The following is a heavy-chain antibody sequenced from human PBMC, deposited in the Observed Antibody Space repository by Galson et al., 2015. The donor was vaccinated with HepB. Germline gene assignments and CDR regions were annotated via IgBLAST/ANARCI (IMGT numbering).Heavy chain of an antibody. D-gene: IGHD2-21*02. CDR3: ARDGLGTYCGGDCSPGYYFDY. J-gene: IGHJ4*02. CDR1: GFTFSPYS. Sequence: SLRLSCAASGFTFSPYSVTWVRQAPGKGLEWVSSISSSTRYIYYADSVKGRFTISRDNAKNSLYLQMNSLRAEDTAVYFCARDGLGTYCGGDCSPGYYFDYWGQGTLVTVSS. CDR2: ISSSTRYI. V-gene: IGHV3-21*01.